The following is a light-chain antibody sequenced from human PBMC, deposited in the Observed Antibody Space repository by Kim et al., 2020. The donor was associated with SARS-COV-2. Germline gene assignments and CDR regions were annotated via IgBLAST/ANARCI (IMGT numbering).Light chain of an antibody. CDR3: QQYYSYPS. CDR2: DAS. V-gene: IGKV1-8*01. Sequence: SASTGDRVTITCRASQDISSYLAWYQQQPGTAPKLLIYDASTLQSGVPSRFSGSGSGTDFTLTISCLQSEDFATYYCQQYYSYPSFGPGTKVDIK. J-gene: IGKJ3*01. CDR1: QDISSY.